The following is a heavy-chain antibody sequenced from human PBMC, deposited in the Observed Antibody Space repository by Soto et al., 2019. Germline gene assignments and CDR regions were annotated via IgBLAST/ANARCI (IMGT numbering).Heavy chain of an antibody. J-gene: IGHJ4*02. CDR1: GFTFSSYA. CDR2: ISYDGSNK. Sequence: HPGGSLRLSCAASGFTFSSYAMHWVRQAPGKGLEWVAVISYDGSNKYYADSVKGRFTISRDNSKNTLYLQMNSLRAEDTAVYYCPRDFGSEPGGARSGFDYCRQRYLVTVSS. V-gene: IGHV3-30-3*01. D-gene: IGHD1-26*01. CDR3: PRDFGSEPGGARSGFDY.